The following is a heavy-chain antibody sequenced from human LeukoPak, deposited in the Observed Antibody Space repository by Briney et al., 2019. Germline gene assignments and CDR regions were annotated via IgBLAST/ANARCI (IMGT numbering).Heavy chain of an antibody. Sequence: PGGSLRLSCAASGFTFSSYAMSWVRQAPGKGLEWVSGISGSDGNTNYVDSVKGRFTISRDNSKNTLYLQMNSLRVEDMAVYYCARFVSSASQVFDYWGQGTLVTVSS. D-gene: IGHD6-19*01. CDR1: GFTFSSYA. J-gene: IGHJ4*02. CDR2: ISGSDGNT. V-gene: IGHV3-23*01. CDR3: ARFVSSASQVFDY.